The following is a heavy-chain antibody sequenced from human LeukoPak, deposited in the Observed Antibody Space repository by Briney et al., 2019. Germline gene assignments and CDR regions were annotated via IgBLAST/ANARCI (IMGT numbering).Heavy chain of an antibody. Sequence: ASVKVSCKASGYTFTGYYMHWVRQAPGQGLEWMGWINPNSGGTNYAQKFQGRVTMTRDMSTSTVYMELSSLRSEDTAVYYCARAIDVDTAMVTYWFDPWGQGTLVTVSS. CDR1: GYTFTGYY. D-gene: IGHD5-18*01. CDR3: ARAIDVDTAMVTYWFDP. CDR2: INPNSGGT. J-gene: IGHJ5*02. V-gene: IGHV1-2*02.